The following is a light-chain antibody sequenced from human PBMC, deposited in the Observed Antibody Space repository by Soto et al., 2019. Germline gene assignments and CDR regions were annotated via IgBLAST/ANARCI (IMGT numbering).Light chain of an antibody. CDR1: QSVSGSS. CDR2: AAS. CDR3: QQYGSSPWT. V-gene: IGKV3-20*01. Sequence: IVLTQSPGTLPLSPGERATLSCRASQSVSGSSLAWYQQKPGQAPRLLIYAASSRASGIPDRLSGSGSGTDFTLTISRLEPEDFAVYYCQQYGSSPWTFGQGTKVEIK. J-gene: IGKJ1*01.